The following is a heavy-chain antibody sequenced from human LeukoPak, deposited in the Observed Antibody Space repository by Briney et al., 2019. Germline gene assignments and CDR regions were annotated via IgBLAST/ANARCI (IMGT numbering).Heavy chain of an antibody. CDR1: GFTFDDYG. V-gene: IGHV3-23*01. Sequence: GGSLRLSCAASGFTFDDYGMSWVRQAPGKGLEWVSGISGSGGSTYYADSVKGRFTISRDNSKNTLYLQMNSLRAEDTAVYYCARIYGSGSYYGSYYFDYWGQGTLVTVSS. CDR3: ARIYGSGSYYGSYYFDY. CDR2: ISGSGGST. J-gene: IGHJ4*02. D-gene: IGHD3-10*01.